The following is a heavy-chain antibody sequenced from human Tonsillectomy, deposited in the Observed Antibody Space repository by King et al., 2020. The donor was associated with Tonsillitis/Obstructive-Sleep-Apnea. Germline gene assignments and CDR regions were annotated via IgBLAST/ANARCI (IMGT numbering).Heavy chain of an antibody. CDR2: ISAYNGDT. V-gene: IGHV1-18*04. Sequence: QLVQSGAEVKKPGASVKVSCKASGYIFNIYGISWVRQAPGQGLEWLALISAYNGDTDYAQKFQGRVTLTTDTSTSTAYMELRHLRSDDTAVYFCARAGDAFDFWGQGTMVTVSA. CDR1: GYIFNIYG. CDR3: ARAGDAFDF. J-gene: IGHJ3*01.